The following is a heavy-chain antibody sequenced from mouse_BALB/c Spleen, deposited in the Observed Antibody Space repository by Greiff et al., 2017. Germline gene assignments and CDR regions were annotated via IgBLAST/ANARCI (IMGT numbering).Heavy chain of an antibody. CDR1: GFTFSSYT. Sequence: EVHLVESGGGLVQPGGSLKLSCAASGFTFSSYTMSWVRQTPEKRLEWVAYISNGGGSTYYPDTVKGRFTISRDNAKNTLYLQMSSLKSEDTAMYYCARWLLRYFDVWGAGTTVTVSS. CDR2: ISNGGGST. CDR3: ARWLLRYFDV. D-gene: IGHD2-3*01. V-gene: IGHV5-12-2*01. J-gene: IGHJ1*01.